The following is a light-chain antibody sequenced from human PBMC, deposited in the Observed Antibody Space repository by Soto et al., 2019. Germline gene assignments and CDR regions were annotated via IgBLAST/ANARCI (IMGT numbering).Light chain of an antibody. CDR1: SSDVGGYNY. V-gene: IGLV2-14*01. J-gene: IGLJ3*02. CDR3: SSYTSSSTRV. CDR2: DVS. Sequence: QSVLTPPASVSGSPGQSITIACTGTSSDVGGYNYVSWYQQHPGKAPKLIIYDVSNRPEGVSNRFSGSKSGNTASLTISGLQAADEDDYYCSSYTSSSTRVFGGWTQLNV.